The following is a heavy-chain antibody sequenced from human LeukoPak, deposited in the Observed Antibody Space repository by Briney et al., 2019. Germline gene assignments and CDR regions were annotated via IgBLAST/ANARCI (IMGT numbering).Heavy chain of an antibody. CDR1: GFTFSSYA. CDR3: ASSDAGYSSSWATYNWFDP. Sequence: GGSLRLSCAASGFTFSSYAMHWVRQAPGKGLEWVAVISYDGSNKYYADPVKGRFTISRDNSKNTLYLQMNSLRAEDTAVYYCASSDAGYSSSWATYNWFDPWGQGTLVTVSS. J-gene: IGHJ5*02. V-gene: IGHV3-30*04. CDR2: ISYDGSNK. D-gene: IGHD6-13*01.